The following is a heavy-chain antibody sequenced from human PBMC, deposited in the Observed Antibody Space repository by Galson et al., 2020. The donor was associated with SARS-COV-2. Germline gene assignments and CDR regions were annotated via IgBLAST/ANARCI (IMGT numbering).Heavy chain of an antibody. D-gene: IGHD1-26*01. V-gene: IGHV1-24*01. CDR2: FDPEDGET. CDR3: ATGSGSYLGWFDP. CDR1: GYTLTELS. Sequence: ASVKVSCKVSGYTLTELSMHWVRQAPGKGPEWMGGFDPEDGETIYAQKFQGSVTMTEDTSTDTAYMELSSLRSEDTAGYYCATGSGSYLGWFDPWGQGTLVTVSS. J-gene: IGHJ5*02.